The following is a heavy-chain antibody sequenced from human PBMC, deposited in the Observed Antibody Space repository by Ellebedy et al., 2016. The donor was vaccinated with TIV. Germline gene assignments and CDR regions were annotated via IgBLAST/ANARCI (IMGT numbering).Heavy chain of an antibody. CDR2: ISAYNGNT. CDR3: ARTVDIAMVTPDY. D-gene: IGHD5-18*01. V-gene: IGHV1-18*01. CDR1: GYTFSSYG. Sequence: ASVKVSXKASGYTFSSYGISWVRQAPGQGLEWMGWISAYNGNTNYAQKVKGRVIMTTDTSTSTAYMELRSLRSDDTAVYYCARTVDIAMVTPDYWGQGTLVTVSS. J-gene: IGHJ4*02.